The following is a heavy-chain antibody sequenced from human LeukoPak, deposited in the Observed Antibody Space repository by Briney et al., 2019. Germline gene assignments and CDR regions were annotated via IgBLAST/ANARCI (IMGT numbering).Heavy chain of an antibody. CDR3: ASFRWFGELLDHDAFDI. D-gene: IGHD3-10*01. CDR2: INAGNGNT. Sequence: GASVKVSCKASGYTFTSYAMHWVRQAPGQRLEWMGRINAGNGNTKYSQKFQGRVTITRDTSASTAYMELSSLRSEDTAVYYCASFRWFGELLDHDAFDIWGQGTMVTVSS. V-gene: IGHV1-3*01. J-gene: IGHJ3*02. CDR1: GYTFTSYA.